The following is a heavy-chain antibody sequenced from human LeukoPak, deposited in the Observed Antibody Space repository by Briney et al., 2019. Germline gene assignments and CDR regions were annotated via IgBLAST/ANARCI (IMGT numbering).Heavy chain of an antibody. J-gene: IGHJ4*02. D-gene: IGHD6-13*01. CDR3: ARDRSRYSRTWGFDY. CDR2: ISYTGST. Sequence: SETLSLTCTVSGGSISSGDYYWSWIRQHPGKGLEWIGYISYTGSTYYNPSLKSRVTISADTSENQFSLKLSSVTAADTAVYYCARDRSRYSRTWGFDYWGQGTLVTVSS. CDR1: GGSISSGDYY. V-gene: IGHV4-31*03.